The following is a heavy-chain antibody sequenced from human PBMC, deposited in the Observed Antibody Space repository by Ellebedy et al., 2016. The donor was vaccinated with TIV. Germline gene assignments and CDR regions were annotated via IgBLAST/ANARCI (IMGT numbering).Heavy chain of an antibody. J-gene: IGHJ4*02. V-gene: IGHV5-51*01. CDR1: GYSFASYW. D-gene: IGHD5/OR15-5a*01. Sequence: GESLKISCKGSGYSFASYWIAWVRQMPGKGLEWMGSVYPGDSDTRYSPSFQGQVTISADKSISTAYLQWSSLKASDTAMYYCAASRLGVYDYYYWGRGTLVTVSS. CDR2: VYPGDSDT. CDR3: AASRLGVYDYYY.